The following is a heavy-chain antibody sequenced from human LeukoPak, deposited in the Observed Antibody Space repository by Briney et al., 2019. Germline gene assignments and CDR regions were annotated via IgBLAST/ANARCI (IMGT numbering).Heavy chain of an antibody. CDR1: GGSISSYY. Sequence: SETLSLTCTVSGGSISSYYWSWIRQPPGKGLEWIGYISYSGSTNYNPSLKRRVTISVDTSKDHFSLKLSSVTAADTAVYYCARDPGIVGATGFDYWGQGTMVTVSS. CDR2: ISYSGST. D-gene: IGHD1-26*01. CDR3: ARDPGIVGATGFDY. V-gene: IGHV4-59*01. J-gene: IGHJ4*02.